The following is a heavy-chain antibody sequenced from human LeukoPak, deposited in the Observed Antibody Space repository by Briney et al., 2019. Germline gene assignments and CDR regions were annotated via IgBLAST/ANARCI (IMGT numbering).Heavy chain of an antibody. CDR1: GFTFSSYS. Sequence: GGSLRLSCAASGFTFSSYSMNWVRQAPGKGLEWVSSISSSSSYIYYADSVKGRFTISRDNAKNSLYLQMNSLRAEDTALYYCARGGGYDSTTRGSHYYYYMDVWGKGTTVTVSS. CDR3: ARGGGYDSTTRGSHYYYYMDV. D-gene: IGHD5-12*01. V-gene: IGHV3-21*04. J-gene: IGHJ6*03. CDR2: ISSSSSYI.